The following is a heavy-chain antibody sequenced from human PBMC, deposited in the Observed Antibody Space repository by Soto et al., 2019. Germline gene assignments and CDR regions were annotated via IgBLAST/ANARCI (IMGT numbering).Heavy chain of an antibody. CDR2: ISSSSSYI. D-gene: IGHD2-2*01. Sequence: GGSLRLSCAASGFTFSSYSMNWVRQAPGKGLEWVSSISSSSSYIYYADSVKGRFTISRDNAKNSLYLQMNSLRAEDTAVYYCARDLGGYCSSTSCPFDYWGQGTLVTVSS. CDR3: ARDLGGYCSSTSCPFDY. J-gene: IGHJ4*02. V-gene: IGHV3-21*01. CDR1: GFTFSSYS.